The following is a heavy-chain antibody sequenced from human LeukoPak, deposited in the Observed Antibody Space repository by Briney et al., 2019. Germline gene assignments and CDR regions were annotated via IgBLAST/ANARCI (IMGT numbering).Heavy chain of an antibody. V-gene: IGHV3-23*01. CDR2: ISGSGGST. CDR3: AKVPYSSSWYYFDY. J-gene: IGHJ4*02. D-gene: IGHD6-13*01. CDR1: GFTFSSYA. Sequence: GGSLRLSCAASGFTFSSYAMSWVRQAPGKGLEWVSAISGSGGSTYFADSVKGRFTISRDNSKNTLYLQMNSLRAEDTAVYYCAKVPYSSSWYYFDYWGQGTLVTVSS.